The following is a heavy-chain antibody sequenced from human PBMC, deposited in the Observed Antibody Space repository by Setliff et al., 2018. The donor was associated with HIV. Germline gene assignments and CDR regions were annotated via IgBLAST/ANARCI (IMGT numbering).Heavy chain of an antibody. CDR1: GNTLSEIY. Sequence: ASVKVSCKVSGNTLSEIYIHWVRQAPGKGLEWIGGFNPEDGETIYARKFQVRVTLTEDTSTDTAYMELSSLRSEDTAVYYCTRHRVVPAALNWFDPWGQGTLVTVSS. CDR3: TRHRVVPAALNWFDP. CDR2: FNPEDGET. V-gene: IGHV1-24*01. D-gene: IGHD2-2*01. J-gene: IGHJ5*02.